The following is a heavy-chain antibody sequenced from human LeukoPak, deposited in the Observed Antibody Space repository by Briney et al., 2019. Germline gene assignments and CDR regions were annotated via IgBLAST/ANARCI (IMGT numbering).Heavy chain of an antibody. Sequence: GSLRLSCAVSGFTFSSYAVSWVRQAPGKGLEWIGSIYYSGSTYYNPSLKSRVTISVDTSKNQFSLKLSSVTAADTAVYYCARHVYSSSWYRWFDPWGQGTLVTVSS. CDR2: IYYSGST. CDR3: ARHVYSSSWYRWFDP. V-gene: IGHV4-39*01. CDR1: GFTFSSYA. J-gene: IGHJ5*02. D-gene: IGHD6-13*01.